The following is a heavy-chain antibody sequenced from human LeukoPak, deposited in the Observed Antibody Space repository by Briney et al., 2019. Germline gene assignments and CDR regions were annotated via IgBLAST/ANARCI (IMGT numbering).Heavy chain of an antibody. V-gene: IGHV1-18*01. D-gene: IGHD6-13*01. J-gene: IGHJ3*02. CDR2: ISAYNGNT. Sequence: ASVKVSCKASGGTFSSYAISWVRQAPGQGLEWMGWISAYNGNTNYAQKLQGRVTMTTDTSTSTAYMELRSLRSDDTAVYYCASQQKPLDAFDIWGQGTMVTVSS. CDR1: GGTFSSYA. CDR3: ASQQKPLDAFDI.